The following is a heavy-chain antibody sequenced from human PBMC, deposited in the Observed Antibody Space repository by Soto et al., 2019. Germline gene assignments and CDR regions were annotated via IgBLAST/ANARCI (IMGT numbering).Heavy chain of an antibody. CDR1: GFTFNSHW. D-gene: IGHD4-17*01. J-gene: IGHJ4*02. CDR2: IDRDGRDK. V-gene: IGHV3-7*04. Sequence: EMQLVESGGGLVQPGGSLRLACLASGFTFNSHWMGWVRQSPGKGLEWVANIDRDGRDKYYVDSVKGRFTLSRDNAKNSVFLQMNSLRFEDTAMYYCARHGYFTFDYWGLGTLVTVSS. CDR3: ARHGYFTFDY.